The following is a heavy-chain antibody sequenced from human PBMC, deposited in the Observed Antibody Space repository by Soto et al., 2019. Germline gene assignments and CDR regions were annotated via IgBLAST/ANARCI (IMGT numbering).Heavy chain of an antibody. CDR1: GGSISSYY. CDR3: ARARSSYYYYYGMDV. CDR2: IYYSGST. Sequence: SETLSLTCTVSGGSISSYYWSWIRQPPGKGLEWIGYIYYSGSTNYNPSLKSRVTISVDTSKNQFSLKLSSVTAADTAVYYCARARSSYYYYYGMDVWGQGTTLTVSS. V-gene: IGHV4-59*01. J-gene: IGHJ6*02.